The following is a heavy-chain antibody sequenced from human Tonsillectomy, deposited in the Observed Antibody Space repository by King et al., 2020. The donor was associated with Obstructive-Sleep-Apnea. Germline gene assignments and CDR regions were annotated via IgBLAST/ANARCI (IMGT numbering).Heavy chain of an antibody. J-gene: IGHJ6*02. D-gene: IGHD2/OR15-2a*01. CDR2: INHSGYT. CDR3: ARVALQYSAGMDV. V-gene: IGHV4-34*01. CDR1: GGSFSGYY. Sequence: VQLQQWGAGLLKPSETLSLTCAVYGGSFSGYYWSWLRQPPGKGLEWIGEINHSGYTTYNPSLKSRVTISADTSKNQFSLKLSSVTAADTAVYYCARVALQYSAGMDVWGQGTTVTVSS.